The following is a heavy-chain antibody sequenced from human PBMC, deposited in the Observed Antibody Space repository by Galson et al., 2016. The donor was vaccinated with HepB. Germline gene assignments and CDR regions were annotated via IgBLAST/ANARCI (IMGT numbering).Heavy chain of an antibody. CDR1: GFTFSSYW. CDR3: ARRMATITSFDY. V-gene: IGHV3-74*01. Sequence: SLRLACAASGFTFSSYWMHWVRQAPGKGLVWVSRINSDGSSTSYADSVKGRFTISRDNAKNTLYLQMNSLRAEDTAVYYCARRMATITSFDYWGQGTLVTVSS. D-gene: IGHD5-24*01. J-gene: IGHJ4*02. CDR2: INSDGSST.